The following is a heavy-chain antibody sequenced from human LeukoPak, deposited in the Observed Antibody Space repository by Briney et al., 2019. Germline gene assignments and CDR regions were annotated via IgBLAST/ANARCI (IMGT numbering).Heavy chain of an antibody. V-gene: IGHV3-23*01. CDR1: GFTFSSYA. Sequence: GGSLRLSCAASGFTFSSYAMSWVRQAPGKGLEWVSSISGSDGTTYYADSVKGRFTIPRDNSKYTLSLQMNSLRTEDTAVYYCAELGITRIGGVWGKGTRSPSPQ. D-gene: IGHD3-10*02. CDR3: AELGITRIGGV. CDR2: ISGSDGTT. J-gene: IGHJ6*04.